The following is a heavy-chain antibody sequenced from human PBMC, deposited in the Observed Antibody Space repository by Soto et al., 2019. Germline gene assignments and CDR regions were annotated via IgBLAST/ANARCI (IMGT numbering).Heavy chain of an antibody. CDR2: IYYSGST. CDR1: VGSISRGDYY. CDR3: ARGPTTVTTTPLDY. J-gene: IGHJ4*02. Sequence: SETLSLTCTVSVGSISRGDYYWIWIRHPPGKGLEWIGYIYYSGSTYYNPSLKSRVTISVDTSKNQFSLKLSSVTAADTAVYYCARGPTTVTTTPLDYWGQGTLVTVSS. V-gene: IGHV4-30-4*01. D-gene: IGHD4-17*01.